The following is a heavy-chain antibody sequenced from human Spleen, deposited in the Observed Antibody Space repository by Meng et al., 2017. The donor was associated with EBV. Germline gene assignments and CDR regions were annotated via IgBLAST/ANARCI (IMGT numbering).Heavy chain of an antibody. Sequence: QVQLQQWGAGLLKPSXXLSLTXXVYSGSFSGYYWNWIRQSPGKGLEWIGEINHSGSTNYNPSLKSRVTISMDTTENQFSLKLSSVTAADTAVYYCARDDILGGPTEYGGSSVFDYWGQGTLVTVSS. V-gene: IGHV4-34*01. J-gene: IGHJ4*02. CDR2: INHSGST. CDR1: SGSFSGYY. CDR3: ARDDILGGPTEYGGSSVFDY. D-gene: IGHD6-6*01.